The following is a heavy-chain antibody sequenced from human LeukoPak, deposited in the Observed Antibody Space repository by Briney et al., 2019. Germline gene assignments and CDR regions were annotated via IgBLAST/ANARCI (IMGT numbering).Heavy chain of an antibody. V-gene: IGHV3-53*01. CDR2: IYSGGST. J-gene: IGHJ4*02. CDR1: GFTVSSNY. D-gene: IGHD3-3*01. CDR3: AKGAYDFWSGYGDY. Sequence: PGGSLRLSCAASGFTVSSNYMSWVRQAPGKGLEWVSVIYSGGSTYYADSVKGRFTISRDNSKNTLYLQMNSLRAEDTAVYYCAKGAYDFWSGYGDYWGQGTLVTVSS.